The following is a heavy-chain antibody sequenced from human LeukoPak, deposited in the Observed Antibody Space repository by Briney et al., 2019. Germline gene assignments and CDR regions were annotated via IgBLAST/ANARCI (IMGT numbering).Heavy chain of an antibody. CDR2: IYHSGST. V-gene: IGHV4-38-2*02. CDR3: ARDSAWFDP. J-gene: IGHJ5*02. Sequence: SETLSLTCTVSGYSISSGYYWGWIRQPPGKGLEWIGSIYHSGSTYYNPSLKSRVTISVDTSKNQFSLKLSSVTAGDTAVYYCARDSAWFDPWGQGTLVTVSS. CDR1: GYSISSGYY. D-gene: IGHD6-19*01.